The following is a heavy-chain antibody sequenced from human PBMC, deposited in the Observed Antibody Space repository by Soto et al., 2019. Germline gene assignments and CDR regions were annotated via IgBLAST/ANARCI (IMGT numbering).Heavy chain of an antibody. CDR3: ARDRQWLVRPPPGDYYYGMDV. V-gene: IGHV1-69*01. Sequence: QVQLVQSGAEVKKPGSSVKVSCKASGGTFSSYAISWVRQAPGQGLEWMGGIIPIFGTANYAQKFQGRVTITADEYTSTAYMELSSLRSEDTGVYYCARDRQWLVRPPPGDYYYGMDVCGQGTTVTVSS. J-gene: IGHJ6*02. CDR2: IIPIFGTA. D-gene: IGHD6-19*01. CDR1: GGTFSSYA.